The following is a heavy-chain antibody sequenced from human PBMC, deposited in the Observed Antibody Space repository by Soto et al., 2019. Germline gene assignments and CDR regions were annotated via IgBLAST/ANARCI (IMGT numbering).Heavy chain of an antibody. V-gene: IGHV4-4*07. D-gene: IGHD2-15*01. Sequence: SETLSLTCTVSGGSINDYYCSWIRQAAGKGLEWIGRIYSSGTTNYNPSLKSRVTMSVDMSKSQFSLTLRSVTAADTAVYYCVRDIGGSGWFAPWGQGTLVTVSS. CDR2: IYSSGTT. CDR1: GGSINDYY. J-gene: IGHJ5*02. CDR3: VRDIGGSGWFAP.